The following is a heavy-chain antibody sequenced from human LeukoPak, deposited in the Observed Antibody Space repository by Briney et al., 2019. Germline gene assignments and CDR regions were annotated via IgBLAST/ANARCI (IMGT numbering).Heavy chain of an antibody. D-gene: IGHD7-27*01. V-gene: IGHV4-34*01. CDR3: GRDIRNWGWAEGGFDI. J-gene: IGHJ3*02. CDR1: GGSFGGYY. CDR2: INHSGST. Sequence: PSETLSLTCAVYGGSFGGYYWSWIRQPPGKGLEWIGEINHSGSTNYNPSLKSRVTISVDTSKNQFSLKLSSVTAADTAVYYCGRDIRNWGWAEGGFDIWGQGKMVTVSS.